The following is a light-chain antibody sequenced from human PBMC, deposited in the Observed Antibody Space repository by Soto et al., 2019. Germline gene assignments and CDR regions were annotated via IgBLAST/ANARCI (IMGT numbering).Light chain of an antibody. CDR3: CSYAGSSTWV. CDR1: SSDVGSYNL. CDR2: EGS. Sequence: QSALTQPASVSGSRGQSITISCTGTSSDVGSYNLVSGYQQHPGKAPKLMIYEGSKRPSGVSNRFSGSKSGNTASLTISGLQAEDEADYYCCSYAGSSTWVFGGGTKLTVL. J-gene: IGLJ2*01. V-gene: IGLV2-23*01.